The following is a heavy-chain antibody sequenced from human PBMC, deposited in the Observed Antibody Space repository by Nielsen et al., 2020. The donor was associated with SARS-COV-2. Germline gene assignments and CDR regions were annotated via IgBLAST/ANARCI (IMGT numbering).Heavy chain of an antibody. J-gene: IGHJ4*02. CDR2: IYYSGST. Sequence: SETLSLTCTVSGDSISSSSYYWGWIRRSPGKGLEWIGSIYYSGSTYYNPSLTSRVTISVDTSKNQFSLKLNSVTAADTAVYYCATTPSSVTAYAVGYWGQGTPVTVSS. D-gene: IGHD2-21*02. CDR3: ATTPSSVTAYAVGY. V-gene: IGHV4-39*01. CDR1: GDSISSSSYY.